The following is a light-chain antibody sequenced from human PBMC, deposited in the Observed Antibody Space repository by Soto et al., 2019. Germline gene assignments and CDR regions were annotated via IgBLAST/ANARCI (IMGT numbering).Light chain of an antibody. V-gene: IGLV2-23*03. CDR3: CSYAGSTTFRVL. CDR1: SSDVGNYNL. Sequence: QSALTQPASVSGSPGQSITISCTGTSSDVGNYNLVSWYQQHPGKAPKLMIYEGSKRPSGVSKRFSGSKSGNTASLTISGLQAEDEADYYCCSYAGSTTFRVLFGGGTKLTVL. J-gene: IGLJ2*01. CDR2: EGS.